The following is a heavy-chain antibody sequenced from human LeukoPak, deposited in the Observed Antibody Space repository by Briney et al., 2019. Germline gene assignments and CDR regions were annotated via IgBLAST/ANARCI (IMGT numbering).Heavy chain of an antibody. CDR3: ERDGHRRYHYDSSGREDAFDI. V-gene: IGHV1-18*01. J-gene: IGHJ3*02. CDR2: ISTYNDYT. Sequence: ASVKVSCKASGYTFTNYGISWVRQAPGQGLEWMGWISTYNDYTKYSQKLQGRVTMTTDTSTSTAYMELRSLTSDDTAVYYCERDGHRRYHYDSSGREDAFDIWGQGTMVTVSS. D-gene: IGHD3-22*01. CDR1: GYTFTNYG.